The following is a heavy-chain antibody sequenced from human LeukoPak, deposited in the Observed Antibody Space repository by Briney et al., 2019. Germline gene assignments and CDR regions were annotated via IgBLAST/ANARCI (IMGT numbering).Heavy chain of an antibody. CDR3: ARTKRVDYFDF. D-gene: IGHD2-15*01. Sequence: PSETLSLTCSVSGASISGYYWSWIRQPPGKGLEWIAYIYDSGTTDYNPSLKSRVAISIDMSKNHFSLKLNPVTAADTAVYYCARTKRVDYFDFWGQGTLVTVSS. CDR1: GASISGYY. CDR2: IYDSGTT. J-gene: IGHJ4*02. V-gene: IGHV4-59*01.